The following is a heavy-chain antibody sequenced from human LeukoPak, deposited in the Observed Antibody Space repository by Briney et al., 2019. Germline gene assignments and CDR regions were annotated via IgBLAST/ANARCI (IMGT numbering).Heavy chain of an antibody. J-gene: IGHJ4*02. V-gene: IGHV4-4*07. Sequence: SETLSLTCTVSGGSISSYYWSWIRQPAGKGLEWIGRIYTSGTTNYNPSLKSRVTMSVDTSKNQFSLKLSSVTAADTAVYYCARKYYYDSSGYPYYFDYWGQGTLATVSS. CDR1: GGSISSYY. CDR2: IYTSGTT. D-gene: IGHD3-22*01. CDR3: ARKYYYDSSGYPYYFDY.